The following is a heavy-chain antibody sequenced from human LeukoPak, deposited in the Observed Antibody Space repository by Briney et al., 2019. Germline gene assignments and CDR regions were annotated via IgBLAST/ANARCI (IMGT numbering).Heavy chain of an antibody. V-gene: IGHV3-30*18. J-gene: IGHJ4*02. Sequence: GGSLRLSCAASAFTFSSYGMHWVRQAPGKGLEWVALISYDGSEKDYAKSVKGRFTISRENSKNTLYLQMNSLRAEDTAVYYCAKDMSGGDFPDYWGQGTLVTVSS. CDR2: ISYDGSEK. CDR3: AKDMSGGDFPDY. CDR1: AFTFSSYG. D-gene: IGHD2-21*02.